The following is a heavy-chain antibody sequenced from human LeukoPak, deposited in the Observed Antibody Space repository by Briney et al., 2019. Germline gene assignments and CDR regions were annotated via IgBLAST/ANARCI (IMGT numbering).Heavy chain of an antibody. V-gene: IGHV3-30*18. D-gene: IGHD1-26*01. J-gene: IGHJ3*02. CDR3: AKRWELPDDAFDI. CDR2: ISYDGSNK. CDR1: GFTFSSYG. Sequence: GGSLRLSCAASGFTFSSYGMHWVRQAPGKGLEWVAVISYDGSNKYYADSVKGRFTISRDNSKNTLYLQMNSLRAEDTAVYYCAKRWELPDDAFDIRGQGTMVTVSS.